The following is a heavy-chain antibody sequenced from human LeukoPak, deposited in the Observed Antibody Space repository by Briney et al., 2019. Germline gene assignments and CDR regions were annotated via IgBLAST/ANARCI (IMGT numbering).Heavy chain of an antibody. D-gene: IGHD6-13*01. Sequence: KPSETLSLTCTVSGGSISSYYWSWIRQPPGKGLEWIGYIYYGGSTNYNPSLKSRVTISVDTSKNQCSLKLSSVTAADTAVYYCARDLGYSSSWGGFGYWGQGTLVTVSS. CDR1: GGSISSYY. CDR2: IYYGGST. CDR3: ARDLGYSSSWGGFGY. V-gene: IGHV4-59*01. J-gene: IGHJ4*02.